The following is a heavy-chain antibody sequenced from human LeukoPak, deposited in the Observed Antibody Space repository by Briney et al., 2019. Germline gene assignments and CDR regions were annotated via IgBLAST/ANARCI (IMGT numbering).Heavy chain of an antibody. CDR3: ARGPGATVVTHFDY. V-gene: IGHV4-34*01. CDR1: GGSFSGYY. J-gene: IGHJ4*02. CDR2: INHSGST. D-gene: IGHD4-23*01. Sequence: SETLSLTCAVYGGSFSGYYWSWIRQPPGKGLEWIGEINHSGSTNYNPSLKSRVTISVDTSKNQFSLKLSSVTAADTAVYYCARGPGATVVTHFDYWGQGTLVTVSS.